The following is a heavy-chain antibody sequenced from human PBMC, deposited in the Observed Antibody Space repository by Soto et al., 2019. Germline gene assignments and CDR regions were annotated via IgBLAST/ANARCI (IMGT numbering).Heavy chain of an antibody. J-gene: IGHJ4*02. Sequence: GGSLRLSCAASGFTFSDHYMDWVRQAPGKGLEWVGRTRNKANSYTTEYAASVKGRFTISRDDSKNSLYLQMNSLKTEDTAVYYCARSSFSGSWTPAPNDYWGQGTLVTVSS. CDR3: ARSSFSGSWTPAPNDY. CDR1: GFTFSDHY. V-gene: IGHV3-72*01. D-gene: IGHD6-13*01. CDR2: TRNKANSYTT.